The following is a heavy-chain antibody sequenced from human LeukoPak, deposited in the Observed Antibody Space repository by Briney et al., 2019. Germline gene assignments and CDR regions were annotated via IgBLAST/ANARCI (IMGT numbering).Heavy chain of an antibody. CDR1: GFTFSSYA. Sequence: GGSLRLSCAAFGFTFSSYAMSWVRQAPGKGLEWVSAISGSGGSTYYADSVKGRFTISRDNSKNTLYLQMNSLRAEDTAVYYCAKVHDFWSGYYGWGQGTLVTASS. V-gene: IGHV3-23*01. CDR2: ISGSGGST. D-gene: IGHD3-3*01. J-gene: IGHJ4*02. CDR3: AKVHDFWSGYYG.